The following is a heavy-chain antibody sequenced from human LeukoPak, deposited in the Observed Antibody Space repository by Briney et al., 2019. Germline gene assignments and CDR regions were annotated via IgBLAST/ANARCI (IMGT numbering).Heavy chain of an antibody. CDR2: IYATGST. J-gene: IGHJ4*02. V-gene: IGHV4-4*07. D-gene: IGHD2-8*01. Sequence: KPSETLSLTCTVSGGSITSSYYWNWIRQPAGKGLEWFGRIYATGSTGYNPSLKSRVTMSVDKSKNQFSLKLTSVTAADTAVYYCARSDPNGGYLDYWGQGTLVTVSS. CDR3: ARSDPNGGYLDY. CDR1: GGSITSSYY.